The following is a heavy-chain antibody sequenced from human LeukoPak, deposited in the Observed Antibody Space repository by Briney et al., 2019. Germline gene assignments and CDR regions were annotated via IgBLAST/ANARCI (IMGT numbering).Heavy chain of an antibody. CDR2: VKVDGSEE. V-gene: IGHV3-7*01. J-gene: IGHJ3*02. CDR3: ARSGIVGATLIDAFDI. CDR1: GFTFNNYW. Sequence: GGSLRLSCVVSGFTFNNYWMSWVRHVSGKGLEWLATVKVDGSEEYYVDSVKGRFTISRDNGKNSLFLQMNSLRVEGTAVYYCARSGIVGATLIDAFDIWGQGTMVTVSS. D-gene: IGHD1-26*01.